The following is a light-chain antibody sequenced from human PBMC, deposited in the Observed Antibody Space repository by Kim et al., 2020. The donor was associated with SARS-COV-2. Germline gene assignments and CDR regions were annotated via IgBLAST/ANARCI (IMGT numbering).Light chain of an antibody. V-gene: IGLV2-14*03. CDR2: DVN. CDR3: LSYRASSTM. Sequence: VSGSPGQSITISRTGTGSDYVSWYQQHPGKAPKLIIYDVNNRPSGVSNRFSGSKSGNSASLTISGLQVADEAHYYCLSYRASSTMFGGGTQLTVL. CDR1: GSDY. J-gene: IGLJ3*02.